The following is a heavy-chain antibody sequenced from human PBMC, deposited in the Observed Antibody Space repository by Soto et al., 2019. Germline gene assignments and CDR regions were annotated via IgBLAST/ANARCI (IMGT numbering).Heavy chain of an antibody. Sequence: QVQLVESGGGVVQPGRSLRLSCAASGFTFSSLGMHWVRQAPGKGLEWVAIISNDGSSKYYADSVKGRFTISRDNSKNILDLQRNSLRTEDTAVYYCAKEIGDSSDDPLDYWGQGVLVTVSS. CDR3: AKEIGDSSDDPLDY. J-gene: IGHJ4*02. D-gene: IGHD3-22*01. V-gene: IGHV3-30*18. CDR1: GFTFSSLG. CDR2: ISNDGSSK.